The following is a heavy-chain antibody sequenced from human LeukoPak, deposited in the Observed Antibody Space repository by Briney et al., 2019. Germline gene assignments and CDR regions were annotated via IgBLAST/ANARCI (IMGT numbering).Heavy chain of an antibody. Sequence: AASVNVSCKVSGYTLTELSMHWVRQAPGKGLEWMGGFDPEDGETIYAQKFQGRVTMTEDTSTDTAYMELSSLRSEDTAVYYCARDHGSGSYPEYYFDYWGQGTLVTVSS. CDR1: GYTLTELS. V-gene: IGHV1-24*01. J-gene: IGHJ4*02. D-gene: IGHD1-26*01. CDR2: FDPEDGET. CDR3: ARDHGSGSYPEYYFDY.